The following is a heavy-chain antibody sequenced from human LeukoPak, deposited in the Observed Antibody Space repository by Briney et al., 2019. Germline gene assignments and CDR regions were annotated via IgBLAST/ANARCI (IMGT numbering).Heavy chain of an antibody. CDR1: GFTFSSYA. J-gene: IGHJ4*02. CDR3: AREFIAAAGVSYFDY. Sequence: PGRSLRLSCAASGFTFSSYAMHWVRQAPGKGLEWVAVISYDGSNKYYADSVKGRFTISRDNSKNTLYLQMNSLRAEDTAVYYCAREFIAAAGVSYFDYWGQGTLVTVSS. D-gene: IGHD6-13*01. V-gene: IGHV3-30-3*01. CDR2: ISYDGSNK.